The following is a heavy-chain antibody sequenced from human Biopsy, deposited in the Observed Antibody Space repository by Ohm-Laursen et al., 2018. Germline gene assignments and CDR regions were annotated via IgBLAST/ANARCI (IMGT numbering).Heavy chain of an antibody. D-gene: IGHD3-9*01. CDR3: ARGRYAAFDI. J-gene: IGHJ3*02. CDR2: TIYRSKWSN. CDR1: GDSVSSNSVA. Sequence: TQTLTLTCAISGDSVSSNSVAWNWIRQSPSRGLEWLGRTIYRSKWSNDYAVSVKNRITIDPDTSKNQFSLQLNSVTPEDTAIYYCARGRYAAFDIWGQGTKVTISS. V-gene: IGHV6-1*01.